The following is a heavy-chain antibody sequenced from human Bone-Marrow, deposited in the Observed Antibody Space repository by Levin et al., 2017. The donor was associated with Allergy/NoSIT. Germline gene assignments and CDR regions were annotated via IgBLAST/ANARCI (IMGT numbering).Heavy chain of an antibody. Sequence: GESLKISCVASGFSLSQYDMIWVRQSPAKGLEWLLSIDSSGTTVSYADSVKGRFTVSRDNTKKSLFLEMNSLRADDTAIYYCAKDQRGGYCSSSSCYLAMDVWGQGITVTVSS. J-gene: IGHJ6*02. CDR1: GFSLSQYD. CDR3: AKDQRGGYCSSSSCYLAMDV. V-gene: IGHV3-48*03. CDR2: IDSSGTTV. D-gene: IGHD2-2*01.